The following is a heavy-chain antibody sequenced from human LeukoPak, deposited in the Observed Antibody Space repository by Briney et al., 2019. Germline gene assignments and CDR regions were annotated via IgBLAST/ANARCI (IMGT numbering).Heavy chain of an antibody. CDR1: GGSFSSYY. CDR3: ARGYCSGGSCYSRGRYYYYGMDV. CDR2: INHSGST. Sequence: SETLSLTCAVYGGSFSSYYWSWIRQPPGKRLEWIGEINHSGSTNYNPSLKSRVTISVDTSKNQFSLKLSSETAADTAVYYCARGYCSGGSCYSRGRYYYYGMDVWGQGTTVTVSS. D-gene: IGHD2-15*01. V-gene: IGHV4-34*01. J-gene: IGHJ6*02.